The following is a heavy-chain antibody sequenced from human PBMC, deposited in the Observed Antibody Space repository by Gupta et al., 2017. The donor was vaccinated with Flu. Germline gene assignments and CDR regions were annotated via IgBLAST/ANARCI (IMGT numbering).Heavy chain of an antibody. J-gene: IGHJ4*02. Sequence: QVQLVESGGGVVQPGRSLRLSCAASGFTFSSYGMHWVRQAPGKGLEWVAVIWYDGSNKYYADSVKGRFTISRDNSKNTLYLQMNSLRAEDTAVYYCARAGIDDYYDSSGYTYYFDYWGQGTLVTVSS. CDR1: GFTFSSYG. CDR2: IWYDGSNK. CDR3: ARAGIDDYYDSSGYTYYFDY. V-gene: IGHV3-33*01. D-gene: IGHD3-22*01.